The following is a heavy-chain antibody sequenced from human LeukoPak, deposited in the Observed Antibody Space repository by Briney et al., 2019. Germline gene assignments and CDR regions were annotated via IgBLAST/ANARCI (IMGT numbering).Heavy chain of an antibody. CDR1: GYTFTGYY. Sequence: GASVKVSCKASGYTFTGYYMHWVRQAPGQGLEWMGWINPNSGGTNYAQKFQGRVTMTRDTSISTAYMGLSRLRSDDTAVYYCARRMATIRLTGGRGGFDPWGQGTLVTVSS. CDR2: INPNSGGT. J-gene: IGHJ5*02. CDR3: ARRMATIRLTGGRGGFDP. D-gene: IGHD5-24*01. V-gene: IGHV1-2*02.